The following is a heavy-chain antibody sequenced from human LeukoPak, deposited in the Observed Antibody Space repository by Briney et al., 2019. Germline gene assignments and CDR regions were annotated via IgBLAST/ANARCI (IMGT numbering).Heavy chain of an antibody. D-gene: IGHD3-22*01. CDR2: KKKDGSAK. J-gene: IGHJ6*03. CDR3: ARVSGHYYDSSGYSYYYYYYMDV. Sequence: GGPLRLFCAATGFPLRSYWMPWVRQATGKGLEWVAHKKKDGSAKYYVDSAKGGVTNSRDNAKNSLYLQMNSLRAEDTAVYYCARVSGHYYDSSGYSYYYYYYMDVWGKGTTVTVSS. CDR1: GFPLRSYW. V-gene: IGHV3-7*01.